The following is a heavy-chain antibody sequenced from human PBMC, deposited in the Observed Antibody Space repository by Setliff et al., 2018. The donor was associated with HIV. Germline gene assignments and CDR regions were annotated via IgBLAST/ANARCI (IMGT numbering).Heavy chain of an antibody. V-gene: IGHV3-21*01. CDR2: ISSSSSYI. Sequence: PGGSLRLSCAASGFTFSTYPMSWVRQAPGKGLEWVSSISSSSSYIYYADSVKGRFTMSRDNAKDSVYLQMNTLRVEDTAVYYCAREATPRHSSGWVYFDYWGQGMMVTVSS. CDR1: GFTFSTYP. J-gene: IGHJ4*02. CDR3: AREATPRHSSGWVYFDY. D-gene: IGHD6-19*01.